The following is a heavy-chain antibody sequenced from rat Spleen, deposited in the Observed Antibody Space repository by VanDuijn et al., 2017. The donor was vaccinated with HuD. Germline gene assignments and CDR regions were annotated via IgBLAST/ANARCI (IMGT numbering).Heavy chain of an antibody. J-gene: IGHJ2*01. V-gene: IGHV5-22*01. CDR3: ARLHGGSYYYVMDA. D-gene: IGHD1-12*01. CDR2: ISYEGSST. Sequence: EVQLVESGGGLVQPGRSLKLSCAASGFTFSDYYMAWVRQAPKKGLAWVASISYEGSSTYYGDSVKGRFTISRDNAKSTLYLQMNSLRSEDTATYYCARLHGGSYYYVMDAWGQGVMVTVSS. CDR1: GFTFSDYY.